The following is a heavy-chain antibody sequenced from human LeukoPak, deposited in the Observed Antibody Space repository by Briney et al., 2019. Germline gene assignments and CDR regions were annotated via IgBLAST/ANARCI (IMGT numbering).Heavy chain of an antibody. Sequence: ASVKVSCKASGYTFSGSYIHWVRQAPGQGLEWMGRINPNSGDTNYAQNFQGRVTMTRDTSISTAYMELSRLRSDDTAVYYCARRDFEDLSPWGQGTLVTVSS. CDR3: ARRDFEDLSP. D-gene: IGHD2-15*01. CDR2: INPNSGDT. V-gene: IGHV1-2*06. CDR1: GYTFSGSY. J-gene: IGHJ5*02.